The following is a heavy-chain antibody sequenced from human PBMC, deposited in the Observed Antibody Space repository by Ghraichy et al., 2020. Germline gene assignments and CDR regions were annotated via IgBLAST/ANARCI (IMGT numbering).Heavy chain of an antibody. J-gene: IGHJ4*02. D-gene: IGHD4-17*01. Sequence: GVLRLSCAASGFTFSNAWMSWVRQAPGKGLEWVGRIKSKTDGGTTDYAAPVKGRFTISRDDSKNTLYLQMNSLKTEDTAVYYCTCDYWGHFDYWGQGTLVTVSS. V-gene: IGHV3-15*01. CDR1: GFTFSNAW. CDR2: IKSKTDGGTT. CDR3: TCDYWGHFDY.